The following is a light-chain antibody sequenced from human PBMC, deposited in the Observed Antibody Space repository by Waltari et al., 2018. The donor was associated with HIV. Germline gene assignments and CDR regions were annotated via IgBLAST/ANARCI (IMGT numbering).Light chain of an antibody. CDR3: SAWDSSLIAWV. CDR2: RNN. CDR1: SKNVGNDG. J-gene: IGLJ2*01. V-gene: IGLV10-54*04. Sequence: QAGLTQPPSVSRGLGQTATLTCSGNSKNVGNDGAVCLQPHPGHPPKPLIHRNNNRPSGLSERFSASRSGNTASLTITGLQPEDEADYYCSAWDSSLIAWVFGGGTKVTVL.